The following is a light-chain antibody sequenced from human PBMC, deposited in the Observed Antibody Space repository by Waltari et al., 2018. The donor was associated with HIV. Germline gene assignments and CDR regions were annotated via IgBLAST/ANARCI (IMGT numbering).Light chain of an antibody. CDR1: QSLLPSDGYTN. Sequence: DIVLTQSPLSLPVTPGEPASIPCRSRQSLLPSDGYTNLDWYLQQPGQSPQLLIYLSPKRTSGVPDRFSGGGSGTDFTLEISRVEAVYVGVYYCMQTLQAPLTFGGGTKVEIK. CDR2: LSP. J-gene: IGKJ4*01. CDR3: MQTLQAPLT. V-gene: IGKV2-28*01.